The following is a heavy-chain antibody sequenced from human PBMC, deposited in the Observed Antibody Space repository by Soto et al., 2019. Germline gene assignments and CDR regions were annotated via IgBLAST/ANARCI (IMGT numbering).Heavy chain of an antibody. D-gene: IGHD4-17*01. CDR3: AGGDYCDSIDY. CDR2: ISYDDSYK. J-gene: IGHJ4*02. Sequence: QVHLVESGGGVVQPGRSLRLSCAASGFTFDNYGMLWVRQAPGKGLEWVALISYDDSYKFYTDSVRGRFTISRDNSQNTVFLQMNSMKGDDTAVYYCAGGDYCDSIDYWGQGTLVTVS. CDR1: GFTFDNYG. V-gene: IGHV3-33*01.